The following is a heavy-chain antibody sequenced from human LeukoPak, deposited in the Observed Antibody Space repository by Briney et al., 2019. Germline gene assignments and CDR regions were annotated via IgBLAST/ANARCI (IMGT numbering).Heavy chain of an antibody. CDR2: ISYDGSNK. CDR1: GFTFSSYA. V-gene: IGHV3-30*04. Sequence: PGGSLRLSCAASGFTFSSYAMHWVRQAPGKGLEWVAVISYDGSNKYYADSVKGRFTISRDSSKNTLYLQMNSLRAEDTAVYYCASNIVGATQYYYYGMDVWGQGTTVTVSS. CDR3: ASNIVGATQYYYYGMDV. D-gene: IGHD1-26*01. J-gene: IGHJ6*02.